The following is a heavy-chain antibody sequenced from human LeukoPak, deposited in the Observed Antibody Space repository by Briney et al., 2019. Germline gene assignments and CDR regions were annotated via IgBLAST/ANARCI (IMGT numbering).Heavy chain of an antibody. V-gene: IGHV3-23*01. D-gene: IGHD4-17*01. CDR2: ISGSGDST. CDR1: GFTFSNSG. Sequence: QSGGSLRLSCAASGFTFSNSGMSWVRQAPGKGLEWVSGISGSGDSTYYADSVKGRFTISRDNSKNTLYLQLNSLRAEDTAVYYCARDKGGDYEDYFDYWGQGALVTVSS. CDR3: ARDKGGDYEDYFDY. J-gene: IGHJ4*02.